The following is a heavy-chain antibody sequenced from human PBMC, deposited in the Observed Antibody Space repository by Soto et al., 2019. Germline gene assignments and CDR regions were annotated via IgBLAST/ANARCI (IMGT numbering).Heavy chain of an antibody. J-gene: IGHJ2*01. CDR2: IYWDDDK. V-gene: IGHV2-5*02. CDR3: AHRPTGWYFDL. Sequence: QITLKESGPTLVEPTQTLTLTCTFSGFSLSTSGVAVGWIRQPPGKALEWLALIYWDDDKRYSPSLKNRLTIPKDTPKNQVVLTTTNMDPVDTATYYCAHRPTGWYFDLWGRGTLVTVSS. CDR1: GFSLSTSGVA.